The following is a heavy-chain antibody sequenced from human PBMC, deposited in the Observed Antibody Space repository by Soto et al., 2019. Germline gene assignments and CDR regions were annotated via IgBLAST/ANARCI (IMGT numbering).Heavy chain of an antibody. CDR2: IYYSGST. Sequence: PSETLSLTCTVSGGSISSGDYYWSWIRQPPGKGLEWIGYIYYSGSTYYNPSLKSRVTISVDTSKNQFSLKLSSVTAADTAVYYCARAGNSVKLFDYWGQGTLVTSPQ. J-gene: IGHJ4*02. V-gene: IGHV4-30-4*01. CDR3: ARAGNSVKLFDY. CDR1: GGSISSGDYY. D-gene: IGHD1-7*01.